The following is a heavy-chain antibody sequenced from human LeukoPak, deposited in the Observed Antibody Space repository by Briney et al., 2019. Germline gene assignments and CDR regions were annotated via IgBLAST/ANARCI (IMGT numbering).Heavy chain of an antibody. D-gene: IGHD3-22*01. CDR2: ISPYNSNT. CDR1: GYTFPTYG. V-gene: IGHV1-18*01. Sequence: ASVKVSCKASGYTFPTYGFNWVRQAPGQGLEWMAWISPYNSNTNYAQNLQGRVTVTTDTSTSTAYMEMRSLRSDDTAVYACARDSSGYNYGMDVWGQGTMVTVSS. CDR3: ARDSSGYNYGMDV. J-gene: IGHJ6*02.